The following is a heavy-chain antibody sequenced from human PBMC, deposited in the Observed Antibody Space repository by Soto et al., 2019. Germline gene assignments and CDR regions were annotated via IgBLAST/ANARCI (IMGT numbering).Heavy chain of an antibody. CDR1: GFTFSVYN. V-gene: IGHV3-48*01. CDR3: ARNAREVTGFDY. J-gene: IGHJ4*02. Sequence: EVQLVESGGGLVQPGGSLRLSCAASGFTFSVYNMNWVRQAPGEGLVWFSYISSTSSNIHYADSVQGRFTISRDNGKNSMYLQMTSLRAEDTAVYYCARNAREVTGFDYWGQGTLVTVSS. CDR2: ISSTSSNI. D-gene: IGHD2-21*02.